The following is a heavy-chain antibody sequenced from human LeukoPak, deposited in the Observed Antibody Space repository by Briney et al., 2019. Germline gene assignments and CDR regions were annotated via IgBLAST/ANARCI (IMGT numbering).Heavy chain of an antibody. V-gene: IGHV1-8*01. CDR2: MNPNSGNT. D-gene: IGHD3-10*01. J-gene: IGHJ3*02. CDR1: GYTFTSYD. CDR3: ARGAGSMVRGVITHAFDI. Sequence: GASVKVSCKASGYTFTSYDINWVRQATGQGLEWMGWMNPNSGNTGYAQKFQGRVTMTRNTSISTAYMELSSLRSEDTAVYYCARGAGSMVRGVITHAFDIWGQGTMVTVSS.